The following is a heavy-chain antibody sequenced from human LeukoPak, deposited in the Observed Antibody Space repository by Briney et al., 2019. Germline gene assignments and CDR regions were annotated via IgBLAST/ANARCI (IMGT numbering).Heavy chain of an antibody. Sequence: GESLEISCKGSGYSFTNYWIAWVRQMPGRGLEWMVIINPSDSDTRYSPSFQGQVTISADKSISTAYLQWSSLKASDSAMYYCARAWNFDCWGQGTLVTVSS. CDR1: GYSFTNYW. CDR3: ARAWNFDC. D-gene: IGHD1-1*01. V-gene: IGHV5-51*01. CDR2: INPSDSDT. J-gene: IGHJ4*02.